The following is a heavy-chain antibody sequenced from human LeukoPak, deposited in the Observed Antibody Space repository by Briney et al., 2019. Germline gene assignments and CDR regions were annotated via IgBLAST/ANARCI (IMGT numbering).Heavy chain of an antibody. CDR2: IWYDGSNK. CDR3: ASGSGQWLALGY. D-gene: IGHD6-19*01. J-gene: IGHJ4*02. CDR1: GFTFSSYG. Sequence: GGSLRLSCAASGFTFSSYGMHWVRQAPGKGLEGVAVIWYDGSNKYYADSVKGRFTSSRDNSKNTLYLQMNSLRAEDTAVYYCASGSGQWLALGYWGQGTLVTVSS. V-gene: IGHV3-33*01.